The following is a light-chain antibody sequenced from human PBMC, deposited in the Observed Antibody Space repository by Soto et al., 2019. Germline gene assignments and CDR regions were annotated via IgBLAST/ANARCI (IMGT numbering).Light chain of an antibody. CDR1: QSIGSS. CDR2: AAS. J-gene: IGKJ1*01. Sequence: DIPMTQSPSSLSTSVGDRVTLTCRASQSIGSSLNWYQQKPGKAPKLLIYAASSLQGGVPSRFSGSGSGTDFTLTISSLQPEDFATYYCQQSYSTRWTFGQGTKVEIK. V-gene: IGKV1-39*01. CDR3: QQSYSTRWT.